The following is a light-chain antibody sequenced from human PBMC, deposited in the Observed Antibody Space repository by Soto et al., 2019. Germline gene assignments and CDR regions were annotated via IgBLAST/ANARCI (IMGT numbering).Light chain of an antibody. V-gene: IGLV2-23*01. CDR2: KGT. Sequence: QSVLAQPASVSGSPGQSVTISCTGTSSDVGAYNSVSWYQQHPGKAPQLMIYKGTQRPSGVSNRFSGSTSGNAASLTISGLQAGDEADYFCCSSAPESTYVFGTGTKVTV. CDR1: SSDVGAYNS. J-gene: IGLJ1*01. CDR3: CSSAPESTYV.